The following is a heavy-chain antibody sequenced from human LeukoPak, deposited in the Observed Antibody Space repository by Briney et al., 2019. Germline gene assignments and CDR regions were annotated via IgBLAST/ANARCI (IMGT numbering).Heavy chain of an antibody. CDR1: GGTFSNYA. D-gene: IGHD3-3*01. CDR2: ISAYNGNT. V-gene: IGHV1-18*01. CDR3: AREGSITIFGVVIGAYYYYGMDV. J-gene: IGHJ6*02. Sequence: ASVKVSCKASGGTFSNYAISWVRQAPGQGLEWMGWISAYNGNTNYAQKLQGRVTMTTDTSTSTAYMELRSLRSDDTAVYYCAREGSITIFGVVIGAYYYYGMDVWGQGTTVTVSS.